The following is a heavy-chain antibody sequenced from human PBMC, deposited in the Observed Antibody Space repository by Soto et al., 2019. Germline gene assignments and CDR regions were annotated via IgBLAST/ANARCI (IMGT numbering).Heavy chain of an antibody. CDR3: AKDRGVDCSGGSCVNWFDP. J-gene: IGHJ5*02. CDR1: GFTFSSYA. CDR2: ISGSGGST. V-gene: IGHV3-23*01. Sequence: GGSLRLSCAASGFTFSSYAMSWVRQAPGKGLEWVSAISGSGGSTYYADSVKGRFTISRDNSKNTLYLQMNSLRAEDTAVYCCAKDRGVDCSGGSCVNWFDPWGQGTLVTVS. D-gene: IGHD2-15*01.